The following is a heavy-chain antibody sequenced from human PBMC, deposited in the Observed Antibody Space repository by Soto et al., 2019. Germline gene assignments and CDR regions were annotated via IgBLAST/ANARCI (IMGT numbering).Heavy chain of an antibody. CDR3: AKSYCGGGFYGAPLVDY. D-gene: IGHD2-21*02. CDR2: IWYDGSNK. Sequence: QVQLVESGGGVVQPGRSLRLSCAASGFTFSSYGMHWVRQAPGKGLEWVAVIWYDGSNKYYADFVKGRFTISRDNSKNSMYLQMNRLRAEDTAVYYCAKSYCGGGFYGAPLVDYWGQGTLVTVSS. J-gene: IGHJ4*02. CDR1: GFTFSSYG. V-gene: IGHV3-33*06.